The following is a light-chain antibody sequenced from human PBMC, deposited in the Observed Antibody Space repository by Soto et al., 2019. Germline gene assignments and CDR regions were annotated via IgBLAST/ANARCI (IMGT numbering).Light chain of an antibody. V-gene: IGLV2-8*01. CDR3: SSYAGSNNLGV. Sequence: QSVLTQPPSASGSPVQSVTISCTGTSSDVGGYNYVSWYQQHPGKAPKLMIYEVSKRPSGVPDRFSGSKSGNTASLTVSGLQAEDEADYYCSSYAGSNNLGVFGTGTKVTV. CDR2: EVS. J-gene: IGLJ1*01. CDR1: SSDVGGYNY.